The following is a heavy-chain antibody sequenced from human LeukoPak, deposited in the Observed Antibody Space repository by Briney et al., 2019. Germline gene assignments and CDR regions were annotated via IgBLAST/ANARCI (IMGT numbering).Heavy chain of an antibody. Sequence: PGGSLRLSCAASGFTFSSYAMSWVRQAPGKGLEWVSAISAGGGTTYYADSVKGRFTISRDNSKNTLYLQMNSLRVEDTAVYYCAKDPYYDYVWGSSPFDPWGQGTLVTVSS. D-gene: IGHD3-16*01. CDR1: GFTFSSYA. V-gene: IGHV3-23*01. CDR3: AKDPYYDYVWGSSPFDP. CDR2: ISAGGGTT. J-gene: IGHJ5*02.